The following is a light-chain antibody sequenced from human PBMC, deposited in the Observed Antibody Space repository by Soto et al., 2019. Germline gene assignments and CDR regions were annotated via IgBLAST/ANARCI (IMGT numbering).Light chain of an antibody. CDR1: QSISSY. Sequence: DIQMTQTPSSLSASVGDRVTITCRASQSISSYLNWYQQKPGKAPKLLIYAASSLQSGVPSRFSCSGSGTDFTITISSLQPEDFSTYYCQQSYSTLWTFGQGTKVEIK. V-gene: IGKV1-39*01. J-gene: IGKJ1*01. CDR3: QQSYSTLWT. CDR2: AAS.